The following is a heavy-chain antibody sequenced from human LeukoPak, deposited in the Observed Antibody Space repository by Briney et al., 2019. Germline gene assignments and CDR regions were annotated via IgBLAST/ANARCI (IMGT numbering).Heavy chain of an antibody. CDR1: GFTFTNYG. CDR2: ISYDGSNK. CDR3: AKDRTSVGATRYFDY. J-gene: IGHJ4*02. D-gene: IGHD1-26*01. V-gene: IGHV3-30*18. Sequence: PGRSLRLSCAASGFTFTNYGMHWVRQAPGKGLEWVAVISYDGSNKYYADSVKGRFTISRDNSKNTLYLQMNSLRAEDTAVYYCAKDRTSVGATRYFDYWGQGTLVTVSS.